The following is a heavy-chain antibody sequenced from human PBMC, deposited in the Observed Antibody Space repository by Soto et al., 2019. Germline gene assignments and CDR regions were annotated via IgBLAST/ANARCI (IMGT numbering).Heavy chain of an antibody. CDR1: GGTFSSNS. CDR2: IVPMSGTA. CDR3: ARLEQQLVEYGYFDV. V-gene: IGHV1-69*12. Sequence: QVQLLQSGAEVKKPGSSVTVSCKASGGTFSSNSIGWVRQAPGQGLEYMGGIVPMSGTAKNAQKFQGRVTITADESTSTSYMKLSSLRPDDTASYFCARLEQQLVEYGYFDVWGRGTLVTVSS. J-gene: IGHJ2*01. D-gene: IGHD6-13*01.